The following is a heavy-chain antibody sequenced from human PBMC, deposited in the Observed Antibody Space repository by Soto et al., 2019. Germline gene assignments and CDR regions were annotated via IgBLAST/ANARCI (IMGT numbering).Heavy chain of an antibody. CDR3: ARLLGGYDDYGGWFAP. Sequence: QVHLVESGPGLLKPSETLSLTCTISGGSISHYSLTWIRQSPGKGLEWIGYVSHSGRTFYTPSLTSRLTLSLDTSRSQFSLRLKSVSAADTAVYYCARLLGGYDDYGGWFAPWGQGTLVTVSS. CDR1: GGSISHYS. V-gene: IGHV4-59*01. J-gene: IGHJ5*02. CDR2: VSHSGRT. D-gene: IGHD4-17*01.